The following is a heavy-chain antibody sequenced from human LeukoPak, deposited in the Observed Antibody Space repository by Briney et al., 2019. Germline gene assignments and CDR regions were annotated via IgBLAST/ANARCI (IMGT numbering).Heavy chain of an antibody. V-gene: IGHV4-39*01. J-gene: IGHJ3*02. Sequence: SETLSLTYNVSGGSIGGHTFYWDWIRQPPGKGLEWIATIYYNGNTFYNPSLKSRVAISIDTSKSQFSLHLSSVSAADTAVYYCARLTALAGHRGAFDIWGPGTMVSVSS. D-gene: IGHD6-19*01. CDR2: IYYNGNT. CDR3: ARLTALAGHRGAFDI. CDR1: GGSIGGHTFY.